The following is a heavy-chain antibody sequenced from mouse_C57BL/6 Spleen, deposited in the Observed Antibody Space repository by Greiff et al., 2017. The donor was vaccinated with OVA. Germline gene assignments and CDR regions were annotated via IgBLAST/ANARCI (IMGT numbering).Heavy chain of an antibody. J-gene: IGHJ4*01. CDR1: GYTFTSYW. CDR2: IDPSDSYT. Sequence: QVQLQQPGAELVMPGASVKLSCKASGYTFTSYWMHWVKQRPGQGLEWIGEIDPSDSYTNYNQKSKGKSTLTVDKSSSTAYMQLSSLTSEDSAVYYCARPGGAMDYWGQGTSVTVSS. CDR3: ARPGGAMDY. V-gene: IGHV1-69*01.